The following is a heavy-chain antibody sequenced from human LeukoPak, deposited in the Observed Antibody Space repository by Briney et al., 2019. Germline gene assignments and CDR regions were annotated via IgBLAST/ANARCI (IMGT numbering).Heavy chain of an antibody. V-gene: IGHV1-24*01. J-gene: IGHJ6*03. CDR1: GYTLTELS. CDR3: ATSARGIVVVPAAIPYYYYYMDV. CDR2: FDPEDGET. Sequence: ASVKVSCKVSGYTLTELSMHWVRQAPGKGLEWMGSFDPEDGETIYAQKFQGRVTMTEDTSTDTAYMELSSLRSEDTAAYYCATSARGIVVVPAAIPYYYYYMDVWGKGTTVTVSS. D-gene: IGHD2-2*01.